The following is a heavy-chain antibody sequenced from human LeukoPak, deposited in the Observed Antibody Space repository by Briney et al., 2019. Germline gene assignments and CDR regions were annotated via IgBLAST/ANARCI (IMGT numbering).Heavy chain of an antibody. Sequence: GASVKVSCKASGSTFSSYAISWVRQAPGQGLEWMGGIIPIFGTANYAQKFQGRVTITADESTSTAYMELSSLRSEDTAVYYCARDLGPTQDRRNWFDPWGQGTLVTVSS. J-gene: IGHJ5*02. V-gene: IGHV1-69*13. CDR3: ARDLGPTQDRRNWFDP. D-gene: IGHD2-15*01. CDR2: IIPIFGTA. CDR1: GSTFSSYA.